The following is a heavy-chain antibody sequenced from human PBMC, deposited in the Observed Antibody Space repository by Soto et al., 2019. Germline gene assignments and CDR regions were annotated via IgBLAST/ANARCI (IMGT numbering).Heavy chain of an antibody. J-gene: IGHJ4*02. Sequence: KAGGSLRLSCAASGFTFTNAWMSWVRQAPGKGLEWVGRIKSKTDGGTTDYAAPVKGRFTISRDDSKNTLYLQMNSLKTEDTAVYYCTTGNTLRGSQFDYWGQGTLVTVSS. CDR3: TTGNTLRGSQFDY. V-gene: IGHV3-15*01. CDR1: GFTFTNAW. D-gene: IGHD3-10*01. CDR2: IKSKTDGGTT.